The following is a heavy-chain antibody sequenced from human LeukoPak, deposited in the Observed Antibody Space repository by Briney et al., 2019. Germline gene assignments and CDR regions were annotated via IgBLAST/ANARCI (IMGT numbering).Heavy chain of an antibody. CDR3: ASNHAGYCSSTSCYGSRYYYYYMDV. CDR2: IIPILGIA. CDR1: GYTFTSYD. D-gene: IGHD2-2*01. J-gene: IGHJ6*03. Sequence: SVKVSCKASGYTFTSYDINWVRQAPGQGLEWMGRIIPILGIANYAQKFQGRVTITADKSTSTAYMELSSLRSEDTAVYYCASNHAGYCSSTSCYGSRYYYYYMDVWGKGTTVTVSS. V-gene: IGHV1-69*04.